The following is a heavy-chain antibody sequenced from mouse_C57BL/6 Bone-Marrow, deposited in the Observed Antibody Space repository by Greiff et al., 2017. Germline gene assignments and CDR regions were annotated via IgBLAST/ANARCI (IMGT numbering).Heavy chain of an antibody. CDR3: ARPYYYGSSYFAD. CDR2: IYPRSGYT. J-gene: IGHJ3*01. Sequence: QVQLQQSGAELARPGASVKLSCKASGYTFTSYGISWVKQRTGQGLEWIGEIYPRSGYTYYNEKFKGKATLTADKSSSTAYMELSSLTSEDSAVYFCARPYYYGSSYFADWGQGTLVTVSA. D-gene: IGHD1-1*01. CDR1: GYTFTSYG. V-gene: IGHV1-81*01.